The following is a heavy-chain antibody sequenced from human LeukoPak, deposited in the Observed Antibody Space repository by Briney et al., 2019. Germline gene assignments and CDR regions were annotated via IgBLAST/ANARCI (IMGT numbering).Heavy chain of an antibody. J-gene: IGHJ4*02. Sequence: GGSLRLSCAASGFTVGSSFMSWVRQAPGRGLEWVSVTYTGGTTYYSDSVKGRFTISRDSGKNTLFLQMNSLRAEDTALYYCALASTVTYYFDHWGQGTTVTVSS. D-gene: IGHD4-17*01. CDR2: TYTGGTT. CDR3: ALASTVTYYFDH. V-gene: IGHV3-53*01. CDR1: GFTVGSSF.